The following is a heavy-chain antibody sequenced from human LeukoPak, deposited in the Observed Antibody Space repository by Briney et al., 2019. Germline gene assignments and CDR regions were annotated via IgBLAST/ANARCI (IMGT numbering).Heavy chain of an antibody. V-gene: IGHV1-18*01. CDR1: GYTFTSYG. D-gene: IGHD4-23*01. J-gene: IGHJ3*01. CDR3: ARDMNTRVTPISYAFDL. CDR2: ISAYNGNT. Sequence: ASVKVSCKASGYTFTSYGISWVRQAPGLGLEWMGWISAYNGNTNYAQKLQGRVTMTTDTSTSTAYMELRSLRSDDTAVYYCARDMNTRVTPISYAFDLWGQGTMVTVSS.